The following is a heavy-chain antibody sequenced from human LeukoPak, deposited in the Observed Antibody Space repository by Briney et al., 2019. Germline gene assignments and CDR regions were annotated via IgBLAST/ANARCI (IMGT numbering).Heavy chain of an antibody. D-gene: IGHD4-4*01. CDR1: GGSISSYY. J-gene: IGHJ6*02. Sequence: NPSETLSLTCTVSGGSISSYYWSWIRQPPGKGLEWIGYIYYSGSTNYNPSLKSRVTISVDTSKNQFSLKLSSVTAADTAVYYCARSRFTVTSFYYYGMDVWGQGTTVTVSS. CDR2: IYYSGST. CDR3: ARSRFTVTSFYYYGMDV. V-gene: IGHV4-59*12.